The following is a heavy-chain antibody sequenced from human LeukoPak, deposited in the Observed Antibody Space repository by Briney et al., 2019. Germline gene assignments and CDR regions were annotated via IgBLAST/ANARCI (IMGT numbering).Heavy chain of an antibody. CDR3: ARWFPPYYFDY. D-gene: IGHD3-10*01. J-gene: IGHJ4*02. V-gene: IGHV4-61*02. CDR1: GGSISSVRYY. Sequence: SETLSLTCSVSGGSISSVRYYWSWIRQPAGKGLEWIGRIYTSGTTNYNPSLKSRVTLSVDTSKNQFSLKLSSVTAADTAVYYCARWFPPYYFDYWGQGTLVTVSS. CDR2: IYTSGTT.